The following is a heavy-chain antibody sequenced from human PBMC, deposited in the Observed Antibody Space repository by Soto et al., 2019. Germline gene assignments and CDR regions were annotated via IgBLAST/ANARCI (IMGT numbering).Heavy chain of an antibody. V-gene: IGHV1-2*02. D-gene: IGHD6-25*01. J-gene: IGHJ5*02. Sequence: QVQLVQSGAEVKKPGASVRVSCQTSGYTFTALYMNWVRQAPGQGLEWMGWVNPNNGVTKYAQRFQGRVTMTRDTSINTAYMELSSLTSDDTAVDYCTTLRLDPWGQGTLVTVSS. CDR1: GYTFTALY. CDR2: VNPNNGVT. CDR3: TTLRLDP.